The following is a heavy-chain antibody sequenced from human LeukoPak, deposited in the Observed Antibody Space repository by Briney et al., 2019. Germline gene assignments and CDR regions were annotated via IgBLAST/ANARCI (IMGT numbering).Heavy chain of an antibody. CDR3: ARDPPRYTVTRPMGYY. J-gene: IGHJ4*02. Sequence: ASVKVSCKASGYTFTSYAMNWVRQAPGQGLEWMGWINTNTGNPTYAQGFTGRFVFSLDTSVSTAYLQISSLKAEDTAAYYCARDPPRYTVTRPMGYYWGQGTLVTVSS. V-gene: IGHV7-4-1*02. D-gene: IGHD4-17*01. CDR2: INTNTGNP. CDR1: GYTFTSYA.